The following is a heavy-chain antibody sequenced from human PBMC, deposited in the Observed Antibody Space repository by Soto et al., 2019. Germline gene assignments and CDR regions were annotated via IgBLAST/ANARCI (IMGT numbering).Heavy chain of an antibody. CDR2: IYYSGST. Sequence: SETLSLTCSVSGASVSSGSYYWSWIRQPPGKGLEWIGYIYYSGSTNYNPSLKSRVTISVDTSKNQFSLKLSSVTAADTAVYYCARSGPVVVAPISNYFDYWGQGTLVTVSS. CDR3: ARSGPVVVAPISNYFDY. J-gene: IGHJ4*02. CDR1: GASVSSGSYY. D-gene: IGHD2-15*01. V-gene: IGHV4-61*01.